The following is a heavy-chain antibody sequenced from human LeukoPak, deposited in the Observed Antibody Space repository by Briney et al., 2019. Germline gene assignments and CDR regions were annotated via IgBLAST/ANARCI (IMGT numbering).Heavy chain of an antibody. Sequence: GGSLRLSCAASGFSFSRYWMTWVRQAPGKGLEWVANIKQDGSEKYYVDSVKGRFTVSRDNAKNSLYLQMNSLRADDTAVYYCARIGYCSSTSCSHTFDIWGQGTMVTVSS. V-gene: IGHV3-7*01. J-gene: IGHJ3*02. CDR1: GFSFSRYW. D-gene: IGHD2-2*01. CDR2: IKQDGSEK. CDR3: ARIGYCSSTSCSHTFDI.